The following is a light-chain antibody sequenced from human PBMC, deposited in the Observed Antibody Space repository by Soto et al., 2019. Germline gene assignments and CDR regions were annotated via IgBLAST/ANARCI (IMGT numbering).Light chain of an antibody. CDR2: DAS. V-gene: IGKV1-27*01. CDR3: QHYNSDPLT. CDR1: QGINNC. J-gene: IGKJ4*01. Sequence: EIQVDQSPSSLPAPVRNKVNLTCRASQGINNCLAWYQQKPGKVPKLLIYDASTLQSGVPSRFSGSGSGTEFTLTISSLQPEDVATYYCQHYNSDPLTFGGGTKVDIK.